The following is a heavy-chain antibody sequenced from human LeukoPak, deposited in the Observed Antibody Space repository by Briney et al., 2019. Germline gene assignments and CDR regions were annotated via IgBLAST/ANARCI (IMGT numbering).Heavy chain of an antibody. CDR1: GFTVSSNY. J-gene: IGHJ3*02. D-gene: IGHD6-13*01. CDR3: ARDPAAAGFFDI. Sequence: GGSLRLSCAASGFTVSSNYMSWVRQAPGKGLEWVSVIYSGGSTYYADSVKGRFTISRDNSKNTLYLQMNSLRAEDTAVYYCARDPAAAGFFDIWGQGTMVTGSS. V-gene: IGHV3-53*01. CDR2: IYSGGST.